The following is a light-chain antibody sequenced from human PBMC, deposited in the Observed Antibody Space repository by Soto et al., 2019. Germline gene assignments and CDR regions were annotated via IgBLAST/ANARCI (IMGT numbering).Light chain of an antibody. CDR1: SSNIGTNY. CDR2: STD. J-gene: IGLJ2*01. V-gene: IGLV1-47*01. CDR3: AAWDDSLSGPV. Sequence: QLVLTQSPSASGTPGQRVTVSCSGSSSNIGTNYVYWNQQLPGTAPKVLIYSTDKRPSGVPDRFSGSKSGTSASLAISGLRSEDEADYYCAAWDDSLSGPVFGGGTKLTVL.